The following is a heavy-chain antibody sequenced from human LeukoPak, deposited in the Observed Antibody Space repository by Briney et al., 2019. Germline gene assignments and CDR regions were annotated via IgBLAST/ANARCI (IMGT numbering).Heavy chain of an antibody. Sequence: SETLSLTCTVSGGSISGYYWSWIRQPPGKGLEWIGYIYHSGSTYYNPSLKSRVTISVDRSKNQFSLKLSSVTAADTAVYYCARMRYSYGQFDYWGQGTLVTVSS. CDR1: GGSISGYY. J-gene: IGHJ4*02. V-gene: IGHV4-59*12. CDR2: IYHSGST. D-gene: IGHD5-18*01. CDR3: ARMRYSYGQFDY.